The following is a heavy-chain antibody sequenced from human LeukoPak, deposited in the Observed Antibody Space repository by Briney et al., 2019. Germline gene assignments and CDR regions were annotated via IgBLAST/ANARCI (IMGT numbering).Heavy chain of an antibody. CDR1: GFTFDDYA. J-gene: IGHJ5*02. D-gene: IGHD2-2*01. V-gene: IGHV3-9*01. CDR3: AKGEYQLPYNWFDP. Sequence: GGSLRLSCAASGFTFDDYAMHWVRQAPGKGLEWVSGISWNSGSIGYGDSVKGRFTISRDNAKNSLYLQMNSLRAEDTALYYCAKGEYQLPYNWFDPWGQGTLVTVSS. CDR2: ISWNSGSI.